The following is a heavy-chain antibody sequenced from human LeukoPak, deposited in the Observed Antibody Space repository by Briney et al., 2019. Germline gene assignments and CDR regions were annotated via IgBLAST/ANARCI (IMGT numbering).Heavy chain of an antibody. D-gene: IGHD1-26*01. CDR3: ARDHGGGSYYFDY. CDR2: IIPIFGTA. V-gene: IGHV1-69*05. CDR1: GGTFSSYA. Sequence: SVTVSCKASGGTFSSYAISWVRQAPGQGLEWMGGIIPIFGTANYAQKFQGRVTITTDESTSTAYMELSSLRSEDTAVYYCARDHGGGSYYFDYWGQGTLVTVSS. J-gene: IGHJ4*02.